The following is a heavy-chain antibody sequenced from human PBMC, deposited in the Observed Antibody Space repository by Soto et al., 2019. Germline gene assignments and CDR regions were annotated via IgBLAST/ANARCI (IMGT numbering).Heavy chain of an antibody. V-gene: IGHV4-30-4*01. CDR2: IYYSGST. D-gene: IGHD3-22*01. J-gene: IGHJ4*02. CDR1: GGSISSGDYY. Sequence: QVQLQESGPGLVKPSQTLSLTCTVSGGSISSGDYYWSWIRQPPGTGLEWIGYIYYSGSTYYNSSLESRITISVDTSKNQFSLKLSSVTAADTAVYYCARADSSGYSYFDSWGQGSLVTVSS. CDR3: ARADSSGYSYFDS.